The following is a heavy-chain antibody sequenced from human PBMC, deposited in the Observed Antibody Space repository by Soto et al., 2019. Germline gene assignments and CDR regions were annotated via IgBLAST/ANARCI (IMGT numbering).Heavy chain of an antibody. D-gene: IGHD4-17*01. V-gene: IGHV3-21*01. Sequence: EVQLVESGGGLVKPGGSLRLSCVASGFDFSDYSINWVCQVPGKGLEWVSSLTTTTSTYIHYADSVTGRFTIFRDSTKNSVCLQMDSLKAEDTAIYYCARGERVGDPMFDYWGQGTLVTVSS. CDR2: LTTTTSTYI. CDR1: GFDFSDYS. CDR3: ARGERVGDPMFDY. J-gene: IGHJ4*02.